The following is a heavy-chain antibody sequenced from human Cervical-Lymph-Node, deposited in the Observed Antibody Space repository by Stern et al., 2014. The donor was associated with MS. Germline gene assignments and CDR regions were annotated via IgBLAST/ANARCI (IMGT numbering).Heavy chain of an antibody. CDR1: GG. V-gene: IGHV1-69*06. CDR3: ARGGGDNWFDP. CDR2: VIPFVGTS. J-gene: IGHJ5*02. D-gene: IGHD3-16*01. Sequence: QVQLLQPGAEVKKPGSSVKISCKSSGGISWVRQAPGQGLEWMGGVIPFVGTSNYAQKFKGRVTITADTSTNTAYWEVRSLNPDDTAVYYCARGGGDNWFDPWGQGTLVTVSS.